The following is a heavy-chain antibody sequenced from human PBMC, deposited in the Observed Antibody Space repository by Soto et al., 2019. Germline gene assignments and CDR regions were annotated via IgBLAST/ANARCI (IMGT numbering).Heavy chain of an antibody. CDR1: GFTFSSYW. J-gene: IGHJ4*02. D-gene: IGHD5-12*01. CDR2: IKQDGSEK. Sequence: EVQLVESGGGLVQPGGSLRLSCAASGFTFSSYWMSWVRQAPGKGLEWVANIKQDGSEKYYVDSVKGRFTISRDNAKNSLYLQMNSLRSEDTAVYYCARQYSGYDSKIDYWGLGTLGTVSA. CDR3: ARQYSGYDSKIDY. V-gene: IGHV3-7*01.